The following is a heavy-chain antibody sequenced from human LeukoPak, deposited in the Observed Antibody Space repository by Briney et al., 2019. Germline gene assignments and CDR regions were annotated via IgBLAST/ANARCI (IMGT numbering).Heavy chain of an antibody. J-gene: IGHJ4*02. Sequence: PGGSLRLSCTASGFSFNTYGMHWVRQVPGKGLEWLAVTYGDGDNRYYADSVKARFTISRDNGRKTIYLQMNNLRDEDTAVYYCATGSGYYYSQWGQGILVTVSS. CDR3: ATGSGYYYSQ. D-gene: IGHD3-22*01. CDR2: TYGDGDNR. V-gene: IGHV3-33*01. CDR1: GFSFNTYG.